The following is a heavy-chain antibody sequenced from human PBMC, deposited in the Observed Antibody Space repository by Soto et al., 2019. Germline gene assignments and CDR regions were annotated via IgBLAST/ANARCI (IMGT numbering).Heavy chain of an antibody. CDR3: AGEGMVSPHRESDP. V-gene: IGHV4-4*02. CDR2: INQSGSP. CDR1: SGTISSSNW. D-gene: IGHD1-20*01. Sequence: SETLSLTCAVSSGTISSSNWWTWVRQPPGKGLEWIGEINQSGSPNYNPSPRSRVTISVDKSKSQFFLTLSSVTAADTAIYYCAGEGMVSPHRESDPRGQGILVTVPS. J-gene: IGHJ4*01.